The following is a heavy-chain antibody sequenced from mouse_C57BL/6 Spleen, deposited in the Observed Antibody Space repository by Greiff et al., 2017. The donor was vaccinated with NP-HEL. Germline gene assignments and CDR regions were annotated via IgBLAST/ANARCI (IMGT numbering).Heavy chain of an antibody. CDR2: IRNKANGYTT. CDR3: ARYLYYGPYYYAMDY. CDR1: GFTFTDYY. V-gene: IGHV7-3*01. D-gene: IGHD2-1*01. Sequence: EVQRVESGGGLVQPGGSLSLSCAASGFTFTDYYMSWVRQPPGKALEWLGFIRNKANGYTTEYSASVKGRFTISRDNSQSILYLQMNALRAEDSATYYCARYLYYGPYYYAMDYWGQGTSVTVSS. J-gene: IGHJ4*01.